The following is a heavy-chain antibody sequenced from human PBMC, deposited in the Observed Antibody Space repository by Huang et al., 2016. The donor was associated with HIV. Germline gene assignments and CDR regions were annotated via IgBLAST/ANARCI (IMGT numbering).Heavy chain of an antibody. CDR2: IKSEVSST. J-gene: IGHJ4*02. V-gene: IGHV3-74*01. Sequence: EVQLVESGGGLVQPGGSLRLSCAASGFTFSSYWMHWVRHVPGRVLVWVSHIKSEVSSTSYADSVKGRFTISRDNAKNTLYLQMNSLRAEDTAVYYCARGSRQGKYYYGSGTAYWGQGTLVTVSS. CDR3: ARGSRQGKYYYGSGTAY. CDR1: GFTFSSYW. D-gene: IGHD3-10*01.